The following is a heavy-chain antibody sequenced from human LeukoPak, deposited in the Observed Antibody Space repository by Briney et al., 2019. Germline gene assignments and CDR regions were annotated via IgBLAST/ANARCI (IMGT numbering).Heavy chain of an antibody. Sequence: GGSLRLSCAASGFTFSSHWMSWVRQAPGKGLEWVANIKQDGGEKYYVDSVKGRFTISRDNAKNSLYLQMNSLRAEDTAVYYCARVYCSGGSCYSDNDAFDIWGQGTMVTVSS. CDR3: ARVYCSGGSCYSDNDAFDI. D-gene: IGHD2-15*01. CDR2: IKQDGGEK. V-gene: IGHV3-7*01. CDR1: GFTFSSHW. J-gene: IGHJ3*02.